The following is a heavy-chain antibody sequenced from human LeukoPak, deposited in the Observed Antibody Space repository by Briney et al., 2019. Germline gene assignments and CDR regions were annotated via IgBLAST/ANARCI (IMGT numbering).Heavy chain of an antibody. V-gene: IGHV4-39*07. Sequence: PSETLSLTCTVSGGSISSSSYYWGWIRQPPGKGLEWIGSIYYSGSTYYNPSLKSRVTISVDTSKNQFSLKLSSVTAADTAVYYCARDLNDYGNWFDPWGQGTLVTVSS. D-gene: IGHD4-17*01. CDR3: ARDLNDYGNWFDP. CDR2: IYYSGST. CDR1: GGSISSSSYY. J-gene: IGHJ5*02.